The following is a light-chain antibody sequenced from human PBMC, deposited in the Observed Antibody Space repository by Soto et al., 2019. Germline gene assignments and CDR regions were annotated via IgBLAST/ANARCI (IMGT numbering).Light chain of an antibody. CDR3: QTWGTGIVV. CDR2: LNSDGSH. V-gene: IGLV4-69*01. J-gene: IGLJ2*01. Sequence: QPVLTQSPSASASLGASVKLTCTLGSAHSSYAIAWHQQQPEKGPRYLMKLNSDGSHSKGDGIPDRFSGSSSGAERYLTISSLQSEDEADYYCQTWGTGIVVFGGGTKLTVL. CDR1: SAHSSYA.